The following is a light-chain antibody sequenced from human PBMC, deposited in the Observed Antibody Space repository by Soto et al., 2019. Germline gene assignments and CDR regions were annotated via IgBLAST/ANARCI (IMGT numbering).Light chain of an antibody. Sequence: QSVLTQPPSVSGAPGQRVTISCTGSSSNIGAGYDVHWYQQLPGTAPKLLIYGNINRPSGVPDRFSGSKSGTSASLAITGLHAEDESDYYCQSYDSSLSVVFGGGTKLTVL. CDR3: QSYDSSLSVV. CDR2: GNI. V-gene: IGLV1-40*01. CDR1: SSNIGAGYD. J-gene: IGLJ2*01.